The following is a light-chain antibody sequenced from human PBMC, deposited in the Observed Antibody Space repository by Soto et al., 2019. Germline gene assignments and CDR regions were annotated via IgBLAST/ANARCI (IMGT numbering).Light chain of an antibody. CDR2: DAS. CDR1: QSISNY. V-gene: IGKV3-11*01. CDR3: QQRSDWRRT. J-gene: IGKJ2*01. Sequence: EIVLTQSPATLSLSPGERATLSCMASQSISNYLAWYQQKSGQAPRLLIYDASNRATDIPARFSGSGSGTDFTLTISSLEPQDFAVYYCQQRSDWRRTFGKGTKL.